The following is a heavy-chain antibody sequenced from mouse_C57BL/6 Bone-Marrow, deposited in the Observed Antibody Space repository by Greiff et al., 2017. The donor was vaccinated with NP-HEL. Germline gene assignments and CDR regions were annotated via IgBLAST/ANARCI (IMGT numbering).Heavy chain of an antibody. D-gene: IGHD2-4*01. CDR3: ARYDHERFAY. V-gene: IGHV1-81*01. CDR2: IYPRSGNT. J-gene: IGHJ3*01. CDR1: GYTFTSYG. Sequence: QVQLQQSGAELARPGASVKLSCKASGYTFTSYGISWVKQGPGQGLEWIGEIYPRSGNTYYNEKFKGKATLTADKSSSTAYMELRSLTSEDSAVYFCARYDHERFAYWGQGTLVTVSA.